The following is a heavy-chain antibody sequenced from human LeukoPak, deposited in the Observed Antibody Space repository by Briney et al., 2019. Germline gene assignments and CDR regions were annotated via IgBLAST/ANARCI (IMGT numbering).Heavy chain of an antibody. J-gene: IGHJ4*02. D-gene: IGHD5-18*01. Sequence: GESLKISCKGSGYSFTTYWIGWVRQMPGKGLEWMGIVYPGDSDTRYSPSFQGQVTISADKSISTAYLQWSSLKPSDTAMYYCARAPGYSYGKFDYWGQGTLVTVSS. CDR1: GYSFTTYW. V-gene: IGHV5-51*01. CDR2: VYPGDSDT. CDR3: ARAPGYSYGKFDY.